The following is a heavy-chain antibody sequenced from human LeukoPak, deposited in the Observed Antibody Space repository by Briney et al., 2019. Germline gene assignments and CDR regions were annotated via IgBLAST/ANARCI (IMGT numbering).Heavy chain of an antibody. D-gene: IGHD1-1*01. V-gene: IGHV1-46*01. CDR1: GNTFTSYY. J-gene: IGHJ4*02. Sequence: GASVKVSCKASGNTFTSYYMHWVRQAPGQGLEWMGIINPSGGSTSYAQKFQGRVTMTRDTSTSTVYMELSSLRSEDTAVYYCARTSLLEYYFDYWGQGTLVTVSS. CDR2: INPSGGST. CDR3: ARTSLLEYYFDY.